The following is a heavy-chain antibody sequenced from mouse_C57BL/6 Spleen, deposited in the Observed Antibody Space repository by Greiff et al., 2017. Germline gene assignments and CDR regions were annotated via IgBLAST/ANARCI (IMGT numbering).Heavy chain of an antibody. CDR2: IDPSDSYT. V-gene: IGHV1-50*01. D-gene: IGHD1-1*01. Sequence: QVQLQQSGAELVKPGASVKLSCKASGYTFTSYWMQWVKQRPGQGLEWIGEIDPSDSYTNYNQKFKGKATLTVDTSSSTAYMQLSSLTSEDSAVYYCARSGNYGSSWGFDYWGQGTTLTVSS. CDR3: ARSGNYGSSWGFDY. CDR1: GYTFTSYW. J-gene: IGHJ2*01.